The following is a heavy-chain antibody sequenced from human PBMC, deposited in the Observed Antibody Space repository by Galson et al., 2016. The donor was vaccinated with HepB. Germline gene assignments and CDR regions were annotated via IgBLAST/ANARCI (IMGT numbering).Heavy chain of an antibody. D-gene: IGHD3-22*01. CDR1: GGSVSSNSYY. Sequence: ETLSLTCSVSGGSVSSNSYYWSWIRQPPGKTLEWIGYIDYSGRTNYNPSLKSRVTMSLDTSKNQFSLKLKSVTAADTAVYYRTTEHFYDSGGYNSSHYWGQGTLVTVSS. J-gene: IGHJ4*02. CDR2: IDYSGRT. V-gene: IGHV4-61*01. CDR3: TTEHFYDSGGYNSSHY.